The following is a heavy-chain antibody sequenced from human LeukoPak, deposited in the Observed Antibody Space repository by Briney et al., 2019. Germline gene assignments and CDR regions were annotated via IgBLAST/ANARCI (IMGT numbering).Heavy chain of an antibody. V-gene: IGHV3-9*01. D-gene: IGHD3-9*01. CDR1: GFTFDDYA. J-gene: IGHJ4*02. CDR3: ARDFDQGGADYYFAY. CDR2: ISWNSGSI. Sequence: GGSLRLSCAASGFTFDDYAMHWVRQAPGKGLEWVSGISWNSGSIGYADSVKGRFTISRDNSKNTVFLQMNSLRIDDTAVYYCARDFDQGGADYYFAYWGQGTLVTVSS.